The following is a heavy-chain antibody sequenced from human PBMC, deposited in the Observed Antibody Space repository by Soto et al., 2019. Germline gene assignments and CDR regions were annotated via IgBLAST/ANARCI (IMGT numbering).Heavy chain of an antibody. J-gene: IGHJ6*02. CDR1: GNTFTSYA. V-gene: IGHV1-3*01. Sequence: ASVKVSCKASGNTFTSYAMHWVRQAPGQRLEWMGWINAGNGNTKYSQKFQGRVTITRDTSASTAYMELSSLRSEDTAVYYCARGGGGSGSYYRYYYYGMDVWGQGTTVTVSS. D-gene: IGHD3-10*01. CDR2: INAGNGNT. CDR3: ARGGGGSGSYYRYYYYGMDV.